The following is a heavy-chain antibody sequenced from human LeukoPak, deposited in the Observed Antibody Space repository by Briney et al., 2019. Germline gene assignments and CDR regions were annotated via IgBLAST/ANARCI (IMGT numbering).Heavy chain of an antibody. CDR3: ARHLSSITSCPHY. Sequence: GESLKISCKGSGYSFTTYWIAWVRQMPGKGLEWMGVIYPGNSDITYSPSFQGQVTISVDKSISTAYLQWSSLKASDTAIYYCARHLSSITSCPHYWGQGTLVTVS. CDR2: IYPGNSDI. V-gene: IGHV5-51*01. CDR1: GYSFTTYW. D-gene: IGHD2-2*01. J-gene: IGHJ4*02.